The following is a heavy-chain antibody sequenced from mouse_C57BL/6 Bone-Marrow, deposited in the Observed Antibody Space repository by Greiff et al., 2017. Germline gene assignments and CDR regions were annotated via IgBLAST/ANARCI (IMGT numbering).Heavy chain of an antibody. Sequence: EVKLVESGAELVRPGASVKLSCTASGFNIKDDYMHWVKQRPEQGLEWIGWIDPENGDTEYASKFQGKATITADTSSNTAYLQLSSLTSEDTAVYYCTTPITTVPHWYFDVWGTGTTVTVSS. V-gene: IGHV14-4*01. J-gene: IGHJ1*03. D-gene: IGHD1-1*01. CDR1: GFNIKDDY. CDR3: TTPITTVPHWYFDV. CDR2: IDPENGDT.